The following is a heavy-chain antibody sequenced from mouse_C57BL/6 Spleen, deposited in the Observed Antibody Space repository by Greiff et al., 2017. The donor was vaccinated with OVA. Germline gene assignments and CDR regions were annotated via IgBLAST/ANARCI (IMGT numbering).Heavy chain of an antibody. CDR2: IDPANGNT. J-gene: IGHJ1*03. CDR1: GFNIKNTY. D-gene: IGHD1-1*01. V-gene: IGHV14-3*01. CDR3: ARLYYYGSKRYFDV. Sequence: EVKLVESVAELVRPGASVKLSCTASGFNIKNTYLHWVKQRPEQGLEWIGRIDPANGNTKYAPKFQGKATVTADTSSNTAYLQLSSLTSEDTAIYYCARLYYYGSKRYFDVWGTGTTVTVSS.